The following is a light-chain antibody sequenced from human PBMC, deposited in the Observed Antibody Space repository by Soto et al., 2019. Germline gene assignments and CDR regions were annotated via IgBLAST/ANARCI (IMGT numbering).Light chain of an antibody. CDR3: QQYGTSPWT. CDR1: QSVSSGY. CDR2: GAS. V-gene: IGKV3-20*01. Sequence: DIVLTQSPGTLYLSPGERATLSCRASQSVSSGYLAWYQQRPGQAPRLLIYGASTRATGIPGRFSGSGSGTDFTLTISRLEPEDFAVYYCQQYGTSPWTFGQGTKVEI. J-gene: IGKJ1*01.